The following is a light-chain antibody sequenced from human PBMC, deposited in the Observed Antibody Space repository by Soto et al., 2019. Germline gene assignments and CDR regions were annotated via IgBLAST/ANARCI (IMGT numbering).Light chain of an antibody. CDR3: QQYGSTWT. CDR1: QSVSSRY. CDR2: GTS. V-gene: IGKV3-20*01. J-gene: IGKJ1*01. Sequence: IVSTQSPGTLSLSPGERATLACRASQSVSSRYLAWYKQTPGQAPRLLVYGTSHRATGIPDRFSGSGSGTDFTLTINRLEPEDFAVYYCQQYGSTWTFGQGTKVDIK.